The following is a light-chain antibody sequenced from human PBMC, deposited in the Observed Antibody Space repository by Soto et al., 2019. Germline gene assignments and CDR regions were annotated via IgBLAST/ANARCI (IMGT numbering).Light chain of an antibody. Sequence: QSALTQPASVSGSPGQSITISCTGTSSDVGGYNYVSWYQQHPGKAPKLMIYEVNNRPSGVSNRFSGSKSGNTASLTISGLQAEDKADYYCNSYTSSSTRVFGGGTKLTVL. CDR3: NSYTSSSTRV. CDR2: EVN. V-gene: IGLV2-14*01. CDR1: SSDVGGYNY. J-gene: IGLJ2*01.